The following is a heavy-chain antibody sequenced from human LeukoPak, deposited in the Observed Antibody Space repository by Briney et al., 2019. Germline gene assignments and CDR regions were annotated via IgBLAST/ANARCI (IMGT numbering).Heavy chain of an antibody. D-gene: IGHD2-8*01. CDR2: IYPGDSDT. CDR1: GFTFSSYA. V-gene: IGHV5-51*01. Sequence: PGGSLRLSCASSGFTFSSYAMSWVRQAPGKGLEWMGIIYPGDSDTRYSPSFQGQVTISADKSISTAYLQWSSLKASDAAMYYCASLNARMAFDIWGQGTMVTVSS. J-gene: IGHJ3*02. CDR3: ASLNARMAFDI.